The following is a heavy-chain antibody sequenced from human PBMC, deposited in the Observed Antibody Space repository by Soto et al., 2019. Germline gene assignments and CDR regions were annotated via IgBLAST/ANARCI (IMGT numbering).Heavy chain of an antibody. D-gene: IGHD3-22*01. CDR2: ISSSSSYI. CDR1: GFTFSSYS. CDR3: ARDRITMIVVAPFDY. J-gene: IGHJ4*02. Sequence: LRLSCAASGFTFSSYSMNWVRQAPGKGLEWVSSISSSSSYIYYADSVKGRFTISRDNAKNSLYLQMNSLRAEDTAVYYCARDRITMIVVAPFDYWGQGTLVTVSS. V-gene: IGHV3-21*01.